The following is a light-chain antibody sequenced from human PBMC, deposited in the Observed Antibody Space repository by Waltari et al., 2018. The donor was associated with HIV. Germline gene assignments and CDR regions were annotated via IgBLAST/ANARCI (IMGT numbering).Light chain of an antibody. Sequence: SYELTQPPSVSVSPGQTARITCSGDALAKQYAYWYQQKPGQAPRLGIYKDNERPSGIPERFSGSTSGTTVTLTISGVQAEDEADYYCQSGDTGGTSVAFGGGTKLTVL. CDR3: QSGDTGGTSVA. J-gene: IGLJ2*01. CDR1: ALAKQY. V-gene: IGLV3-25*03. CDR2: KDN.